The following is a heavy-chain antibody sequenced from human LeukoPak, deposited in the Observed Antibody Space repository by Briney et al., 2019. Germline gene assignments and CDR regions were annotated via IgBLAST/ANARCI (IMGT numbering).Heavy chain of an antibody. CDR1: GYTFTSYD. V-gene: IGHV1-8*01. CDR3: ARATGSSSWTPPGY. D-gene: IGHD6-13*01. Sequence: ASVKVSCKASGYTFTSYDINWVRQATGQGLEWMGWMNPNSGNTGYAQKFQGRVTMTRNTSISTAYMELCSLGSEDTAVYYCARATGSSSWTPPGYWGQGTLVTVSS. CDR2: MNPNSGNT. J-gene: IGHJ4*02.